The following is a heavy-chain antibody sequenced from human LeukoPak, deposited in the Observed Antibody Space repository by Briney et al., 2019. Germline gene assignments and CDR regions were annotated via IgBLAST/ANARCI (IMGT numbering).Heavy chain of an antibody. CDR1: KFTFSSDA. CDR3: AKAVEPIDY. J-gene: IGHJ4*02. Sequence: PGGSLRLSCAASKFTFSSDAMSWVRQAPGKGLEWVSAISGGGGSTYYAASVKGRFTISRDNSKNTLYLQMNSLRAEDTAVYYCAKAVEPIDYWGQGTLVTVSS. CDR2: ISGGGGST. V-gene: IGHV3-23*01. D-gene: IGHD1-26*01.